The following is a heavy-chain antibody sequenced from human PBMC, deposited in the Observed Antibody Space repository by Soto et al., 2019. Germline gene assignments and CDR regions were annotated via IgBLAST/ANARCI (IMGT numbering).Heavy chain of an antibody. CDR3: ARGSSSWYEGGGSVNWFDP. CDR2: TYYRSKWYN. CDR1: GDSVSSNSAA. D-gene: IGHD6-13*01. J-gene: IGHJ5*02. Sequence: SQTLSLTCAISGDSVSSNSAAWNWIRQSPSRGLEWLGRTYYRSKWYNDYAVSVKSRITINPDTSKNQFSLQLNSVTPEDTAVYYCARGSSSWYEGGGSVNWFDPWGQGTLVTVSS. V-gene: IGHV6-1*01.